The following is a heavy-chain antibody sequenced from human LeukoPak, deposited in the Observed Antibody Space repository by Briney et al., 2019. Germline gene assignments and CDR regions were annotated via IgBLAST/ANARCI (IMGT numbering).Heavy chain of an antibody. CDR3: AREYSGSYYYYYYYMDV. V-gene: IGHV3-30*04. CDR1: GFIFSNYA. D-gene: IGHD1-26*01. CDR2: ISYDGGNK. Sequence: GGSLRLSCAASGFIFSNYAMHWVRQAPGKGLEWVAVISYDGGNKYYADSVKGRFTISRDNSKNTLYLQMNSLRAEDTAVYYCAREYSGSYYYYYYYMDVWGKGTTVTVSS. J-gene: IGHJ6*03.